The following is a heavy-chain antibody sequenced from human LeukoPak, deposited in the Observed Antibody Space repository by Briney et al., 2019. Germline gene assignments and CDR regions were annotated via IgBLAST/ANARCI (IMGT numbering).Heavy chain of an antibody. CDR3: ARGLGCSSTSCSYYYMDV. CDR1: GYTFTSYD. Sequence: ASVKVSCKASGYTFTSYDINWVRQATGQGLEWMGWMNPNSGNTGYAQKFQGRVTMTRNTSISTAYMELSSLRSEDAALYYCARGLGCSSTSCSYYYMDVWGKGTTVTVSS. V-gene: IGHV1-8*01. CDR2: MNPNSGNT. D-gene: IGHD2-2*01. J-gene: IGHJ6*03.